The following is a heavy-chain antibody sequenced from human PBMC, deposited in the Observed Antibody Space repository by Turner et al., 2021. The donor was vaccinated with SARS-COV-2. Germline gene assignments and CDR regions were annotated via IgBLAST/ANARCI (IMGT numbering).Heavy chain of an antibody. D-gene: IGHD3-22*01. V-gene: IGHV3-30*18. Sequence: QVHLVESGGGAAQPGGSLRLSGVAPGIIFDDYGMHWVRQAPGKGLEWLAVILYDGSDQYYAGSAEGRFTISRDNGNKTLFLQINSLRPEDTAMYYCAKDHYYDSTGSIGNWGQGTLVTVSS. CDR3: AKDHYYDSTGSIGN. CDR1: GIIFDDYG. CDR2: ILYDGSDQ. J-gene: IGHJ4*02.